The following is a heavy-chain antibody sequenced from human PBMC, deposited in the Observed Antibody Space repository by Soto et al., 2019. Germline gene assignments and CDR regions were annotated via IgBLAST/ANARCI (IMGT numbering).Heavy chain of an antibody. CDR1: GGSFSGYY. CDR3: ARDKSTGLFDY. D-gene: IGHD2-8*02. J-gene: IGHJ4*02. CDR2: INHSGST. Sequence: QVQLQQWGAGLLKPSETLSLTCAVYGGSFSGYYWTWIRQPPGTGLEWIGEINHSGSTTYNPSLKSRVTISVDTAKNQCSLKLTSVTAADTAVYYCARDKSTGLFDYWGQGTLVTVSS. V-gene: IGHV4-34*01.